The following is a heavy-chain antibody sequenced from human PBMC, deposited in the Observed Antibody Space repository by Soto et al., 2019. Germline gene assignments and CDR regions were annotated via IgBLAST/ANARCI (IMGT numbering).Heavy chain of an antibody. CDR2: ISYDGSNK. D-gene: IGHD3-22*01. J-gene: IGHJ4*02. CDR1: GFTFSSYG. Sequence: PGGSLRLSCAASGFTFSSYGMHWVRQAPGKGLEWVAVISYDGSNKYYADSVKGRFTISRDNSKNTLYLQMNSLRAEDTAVYYCAKTHTYYYDSSVDYWGQGTLVTVSS. V-gene: IGHV3-30*18. CDR3: AKTHTYYYDSSVDY.